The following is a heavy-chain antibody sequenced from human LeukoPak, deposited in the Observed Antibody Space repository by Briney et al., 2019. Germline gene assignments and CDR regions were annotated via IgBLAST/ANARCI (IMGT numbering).Heavy chain of an antibody. CDR2: IYYSGTT. V-gene: IGHV4-39*01. D-gene: IGHD3-10*01. Sequence: SETLSLTCSVSGGSISSPNHDWAWIRQPPGQGLEWIGSIYYSGTTYYNLSLKSRVTLSVDTSQNQFSLKLSSVTAADTAIYFCARSLGANTWVGIWFDPWGQGTLVTVSP. J-gene: IGHJ5*02. CDR3: ARSLGANTWVGIWFDP. CDR1: GGSISSPNHD.